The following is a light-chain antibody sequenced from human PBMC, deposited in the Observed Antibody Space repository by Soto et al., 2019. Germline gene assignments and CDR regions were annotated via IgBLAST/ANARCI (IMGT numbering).Light chain of an antibody. CDR2: GAS. CDR1: QSVSSY. V-gene: IGKV3-20*01. J-gene: IGKJ1*01. Sequence: DIVLTQSPATLSLSPGERSTVSCRASQSVSSYLAWYQQKPGQAPRLLIYGASTRATDVPDRFSGSGSGADFTLTISRLEPEDFAVYYCQQYGSSPPRTFGQGTKV. CDR3: QQYGSSPPRT.